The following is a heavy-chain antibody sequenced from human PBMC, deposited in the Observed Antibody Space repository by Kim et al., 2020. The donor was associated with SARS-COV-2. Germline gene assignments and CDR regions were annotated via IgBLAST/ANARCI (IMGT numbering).Heavy chain of an antibody. CDR3: ARVTAWYFDL. Sequence: STNYNPSLKSRVTISVDTSKNQFSLKLSSVTAADTAVYYCARVTAWYFDLWGRGTLVTVSS. V-gene: IGHV4-59*01. J-gene: IGHJ2*01. CDR2: ST.